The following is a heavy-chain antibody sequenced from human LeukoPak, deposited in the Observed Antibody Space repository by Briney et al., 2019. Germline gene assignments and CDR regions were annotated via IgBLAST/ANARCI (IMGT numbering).Heavy chain of an antibody. Sequence: SETLSLTCTVSGGSISSSSYYWGWIRQPPGKGLEWIGSIYYSGSTYYNPSLKSRVTISVDTSKNQFSLKLSSVTAADTAVYYRAREGIAVAGPYYHYGMDVWGQGTTVTVSS. CDR3: AREGIAVAGPYYHYGMDV. J-gene: IGHJ6*02. V-gene: IGHV4-39*07. D-gene: IGHD6-19*01. CDR2: IYYSGST. CDR1: GGSISSSSYY.